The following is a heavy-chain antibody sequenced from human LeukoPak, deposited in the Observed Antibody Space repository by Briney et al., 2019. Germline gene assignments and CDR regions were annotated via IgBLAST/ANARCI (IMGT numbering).Heavy chain of an antibody. V-gene: IGHV1-18*01. D-gene: IGHD6-19*01. J-gene: IGHJ3*02. Sequence: ASVKVSCKASGYTFTSYGISWVRQAPGQGLEGMGWISAYNGNTNYAQKLQGRVTMTTDTSTSTAYMELRSLRSDDTAVYYCARDAAYSSGRIRAFDIWGQGTMVTVSS. CDR3: ARDAAYSSGRIRAFDI. CDR1: GYTFTSYG. CDR2: ISAYNGNT.